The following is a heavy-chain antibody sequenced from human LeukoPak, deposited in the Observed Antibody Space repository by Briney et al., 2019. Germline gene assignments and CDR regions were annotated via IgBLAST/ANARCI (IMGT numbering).Heavy chain of an antibody. Sequence: GGSLRLSCAASGFTFSSYWMHWVRQTPGKGLIYISRINNDGSSANYADSVRGRFTISRDNAENTLYLQINSLRAEDTAVYYCARDRGSHPTWELSGFDYWGQGTLVTVSS. CDR1: GFTFSSYW. CDR3: ARDRGSHPTWELSGFDY. J-gene: IGHJ4*02. CDR2: INNDGSSA. D-gene: IGHD1-26*01. V-gene: IGHV3-74*01.